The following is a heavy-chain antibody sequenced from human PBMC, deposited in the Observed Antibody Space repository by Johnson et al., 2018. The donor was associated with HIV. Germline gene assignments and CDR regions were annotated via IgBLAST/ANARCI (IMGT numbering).Heavy chain of an antibody. V-gene: IGHV3-30-3*01. CDR1: GFSFSNAW. CDR3: ARGMARIAFDI. D-gene: IGHD5-24*01. CDR2: ISYDGSNK. Sequence: VQLVESGGGLVKPGESLRLSCAASGFSFSNAWMNWVRQAPGKGLEWVAVISYDGSNKYYADSVKGRFTISRDNSKNTPYLPMNSLRAEDTAVYYCARGMARIAFDIGGQGTMVTVSS. J-gene: IGHJ3*02.